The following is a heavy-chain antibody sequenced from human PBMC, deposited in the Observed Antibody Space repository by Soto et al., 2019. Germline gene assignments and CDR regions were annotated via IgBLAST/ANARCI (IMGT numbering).Heavy chain of an antibody. Sequence: GASVKVSCKASGFTFTSSAMQWVRQARGQRLEWIGWIVVGSGNTNYAQKFQERVTITRDMSTSTAYMELSSLRSEDTAVYYCAADQRFGYGDFGYWGQGTLVTVSS. J-gene: IGHJ4*02. CDR2: IVVGSGNT. D-gene: IGHD4-17*01. CDR3: AADQRFGYGDFGY. V-gene: IGHV1-58*02. CDR1: GFTFTSSA.